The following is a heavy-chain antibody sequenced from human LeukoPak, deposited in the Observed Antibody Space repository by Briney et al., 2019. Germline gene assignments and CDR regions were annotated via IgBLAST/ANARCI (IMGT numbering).Heavy chain of an antibody. CDR2: IWNDGSNK. CDR3: ARASGPFDY. CDR1: GFTFSIYG. J-gene: IGHJ4*02. Sequence: GGSLRLSCAASGFTFSIYGMHWVRQAPGKGLEWVAVIWNDGSNKYYADSVKGRFTISRDNSKNTLYLRMNSLRAEDTAVYSCARASGPFDYWGQGTLVTVSS. D-gene: IGHD3-10*01. V-gene: IGHV3-33*01.